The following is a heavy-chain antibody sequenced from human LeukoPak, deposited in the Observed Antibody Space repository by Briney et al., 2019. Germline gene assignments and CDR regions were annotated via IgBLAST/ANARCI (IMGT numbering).Heavy chain of an antibody. D-gene: IGHD4-23*01. V-gene: IGHV4-4*07. CDR3: ARAVTYYDGVDV. J-gene: IGHJ6*02. Sequence: SETVSLXCTVSGGSISSYSWNWIRQPAGKGLEWIGRINAIGTTNYNPSLKSRVTMSVDTSRNQFSLKLVSVTAADTAVYYCARAVTYYDGVDVWGQGTTVTVSS. CDR2: INAIGTT. CDR1: GGSISSYS.